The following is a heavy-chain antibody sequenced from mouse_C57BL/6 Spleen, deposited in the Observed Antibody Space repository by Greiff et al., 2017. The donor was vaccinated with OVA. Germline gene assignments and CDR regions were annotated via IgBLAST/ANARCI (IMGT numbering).Heavy chain of an antibody. CDR3: ARGRLRRGSWFAY. D-gene: IGHD2-4*01. V-gene: IGHV1-50*01. CDR2: IAPSDSYT. Sequence: QVQLQQPGAELVKPGASVKLSCKASGYTFTSYWMQWVKQRPGQGLEWIGEIAPSDSYTNYNQKFKGKATMTVDTSSSTAYMQRSSLTSEDSAVYYCARGRLRRGSWFAYWGQGTLVTVSA. J-gene: IGHJ3*01. CDR1: GYTFTSYW.